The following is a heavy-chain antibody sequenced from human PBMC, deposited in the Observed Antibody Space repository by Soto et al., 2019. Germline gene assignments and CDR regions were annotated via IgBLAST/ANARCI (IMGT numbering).Heavy chain of an antibody. CDR2: VSGSSSYI. CDR1: GFKFRNFN. Sequence: XGSLILSCKGSGFKFRNFNMIWVRQAPGKGLEWVSSVSGSSSYIYYADSVKGRFTVSRDNANNLVFLQMNGLRPEDTAMYYCARDLRGHDGHWVQGKMVTVS. CDR3: ARDLRGHDGH. J-gene: IGHJ3*01. V-gene: IGHV3-21*06. D-gene: IGHD1-1*01.